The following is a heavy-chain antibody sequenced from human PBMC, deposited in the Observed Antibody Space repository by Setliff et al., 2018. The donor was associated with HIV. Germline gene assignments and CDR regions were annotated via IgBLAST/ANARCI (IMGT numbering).Heavy chain of an antibody. CDR3: ARSRRYCSGGSCYGPGGY. Sequence: ASVKVSCQASGYTFTSYYMHWVRQAPGQGLEWMGIINPSGGSTSYAQKFQGRVTMTRDTSTSTVYMELSNLRSEETAVYYCARSRRYCSGGSCYGPGGYWGQGTLVTVSS. CDR2: INPSGGST. CDR1: GYTFTSYY. D-gene: IGHD2-15*01. J-gene: IGHJ4*02. V-gene: IGHV1-46*03.